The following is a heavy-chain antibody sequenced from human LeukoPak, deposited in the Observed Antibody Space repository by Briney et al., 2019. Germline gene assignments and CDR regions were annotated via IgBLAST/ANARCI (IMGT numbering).Heavy chain of an antibody. CDR3: ARDRGSGYYFRAFDI. CDR2: ISSSSSYI. CDR1: GFTFSDYY. D-gene: IGHD3-22*01. J-gene: IGHJ3*02. Sequence: KAGGSLRLSCAASGFTFSDYYMSWIRQAPGKGLEWVSSISSSSSYIYYADSVKGRFTISRDNAKNSLYLQMNSLRAEDTAVYYCARDRGSGYYFRAFDIWGQGTMVTVSS. V-gene: IGHV3-11*06.